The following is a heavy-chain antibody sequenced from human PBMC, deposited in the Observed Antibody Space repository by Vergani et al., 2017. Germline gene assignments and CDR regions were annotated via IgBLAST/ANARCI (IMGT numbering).Heavy chain of an antibody. V-gene: IGHV3-66*02. CDR2: IYSGGST. J-gene: IGHJ4*02. D-gene: IGHD2-21*01. Sequence: EVQLVESGGGLVQPGGSLRLSCAASGFTVSSNYMSWVRQAPGKGLEWVSVIYSGGSTYYADSVKGRFTISRDNSKNTLYLQMNSLRAEDTAVYYCAKDYCGGDCYSFDYWGQGTLVTVSS. CDR3: AKDYCGGDCYSFDY. CDR1: GFTVSSNY.